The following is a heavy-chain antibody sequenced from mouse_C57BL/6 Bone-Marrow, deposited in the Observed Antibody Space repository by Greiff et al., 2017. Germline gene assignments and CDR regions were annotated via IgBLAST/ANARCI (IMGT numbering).Heavy chain of an antibody. CDR1: GYTFTDYE. CDR3: TRSHQSTIAY. V-gene: IGHV1-15*01. CDR2: IDPETGGT. D-gene: IGHD2-1*01. Sequence: QVQLKESGAELVRPGASVTLSCKASGYTFTDYEMHWVKQTPVHGLEWIGAIDPETGGTAYNQKFKGKAILTADKSSSTAYMELRSLTSEDSAVYYCTRSHQSTIAYWGQGTLVTVSA. J-gene: IGHJ3*01.